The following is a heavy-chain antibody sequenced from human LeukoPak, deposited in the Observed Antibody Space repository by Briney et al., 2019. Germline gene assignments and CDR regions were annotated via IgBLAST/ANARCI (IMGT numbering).Heavy chain of an antibody. D-gene: IGHD3-10*01. V-gene: IGHV3-33*01. J-gene: IGHJ4*02. Sequence: GGSLRLSCAASGFTFSYYAIHWVRQAPGKGLEWVALIWSDGSNRYYADSVKGRITISRDNSKNTVYLQMNSLRAEDTAVYYCARELFSSGSCPDGWGQGTLVTVSS. CDR3: ARELFSSGSCPDG. CDR2: IWSDGSNR. CDR1: GFTFSYYA.